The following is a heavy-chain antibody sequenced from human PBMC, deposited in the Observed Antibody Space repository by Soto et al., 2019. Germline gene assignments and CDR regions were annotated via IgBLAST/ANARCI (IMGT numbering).Heavy chain of an antibody. D-gene: IGHD5-12*01. CDR3: ARSRYSGYDDFDY. CDR1: GGTFSSYA. Sequence: ASVKVSCKASGGTFSSYAISWVRQAPGQGLEWMGGIIPIFGTANYAQKFQGRVTITADESTSTAYMELSSLRSEDTAVYYCARSRYSGYDDFDYWGQGTLVTVSS. CDR2: IIPIFGTA. V-gene: IGHV1-69*13. J-gene: IGHJ4*02.